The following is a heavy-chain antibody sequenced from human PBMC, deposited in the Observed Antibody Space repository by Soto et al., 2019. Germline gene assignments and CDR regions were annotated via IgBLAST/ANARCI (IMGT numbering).Heavy chain of an antibody. V-gene: IGHV3-30*18. CDR2: ISYDGSNK. J-gene: IGHJ4*02. D-gene: IGHD2-15*01. CDR3: AKPASSFCSGGSCYSHFFDS. Sequence: GGSLRLSCEASGFTFSSYGMHWVRQAPGKGLEWVAVISYDGSNKYYAESVKGRFTISRDNSKNTLYLQINSLRAEDTAVYYCAKPASSFCSGGSCYSHFFDSWGQGGLVTVSS. CDR1: GFTFSSYG.